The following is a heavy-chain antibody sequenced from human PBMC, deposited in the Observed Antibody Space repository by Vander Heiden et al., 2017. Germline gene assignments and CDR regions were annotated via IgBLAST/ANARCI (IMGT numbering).Heavy chain of an antibody. Sequence: EVQLLESGGGLVQPGGSLRLSCAASGLTFRNYAMSWVRQAPGKGLEWVSAISDSAGTTYYADSVKGRFTISRDNSKNTLYLQVNSLRAEDTAVYYCAKEALLAGRPFDPWGQGTLVTVSS. CDR3: AKEALLAGRPFDP. J-gene: IGHJ5*02. D-gene: IGHD2-15*01. CDR2: ISDSAGTT. CDR1: GLTFRNYA. V-gene: IGHV3-23*01.